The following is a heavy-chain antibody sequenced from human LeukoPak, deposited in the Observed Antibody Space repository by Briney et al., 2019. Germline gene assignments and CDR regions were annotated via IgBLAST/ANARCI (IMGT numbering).Heavy chain of an antibody. V-gene: IGHV3-23*01. J-gene: IGHJ4*02. D-gene: IGHD3-16*02. CDR1: GFTFSSYG. CDR2: ISSGGVST. CDR3: ARGLRIVDS. Sequence: AGGSLRLSCAASGFTFSSYGIHWVRQAPGEGLEWVSSISSGGVSTYYADSVKGRFTISRDNSKNMLYLQMNSLRAEDTALYYCARGLRIVDSWGQGTLVTASS.